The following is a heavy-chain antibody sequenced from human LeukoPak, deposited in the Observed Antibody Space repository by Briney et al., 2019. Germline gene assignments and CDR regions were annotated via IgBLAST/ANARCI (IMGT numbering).Heavy chain of an antibody. CDR3: AKLHSATITADFDH. Sequence: GGSLRLSCAASGFTFSGSAMSWVRQAPGKGLEWVSGISIGGDYTYYADSVKGRFTISRDNSKNTLSLQMSNLRAEDTAVYYCAKLHSATITADFDHWGQGTLVTVSS. CDR1: GFTFSGSA. CDR2: ISIGGDYT. V-gene: IGHV3-23*01. J-gene: IGHJ4*02. D-gene: IGHD1-14*01.